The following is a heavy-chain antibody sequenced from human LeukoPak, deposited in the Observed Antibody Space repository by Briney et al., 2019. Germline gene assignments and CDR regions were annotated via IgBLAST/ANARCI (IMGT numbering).Heavy chain of an antibody. J-gene: IGHJ4*02. V-gene: IGHV3-15*01. D-gene: IGHD3-10*01. CDR2: IKSKTDGETR. Sequence: NPGGSLRLSCAASGFTFSNAWMSWVRQAPGKGLEWVGRIKSKTDGETRDYAAPVKGRFTISRDDSKNTLYLQVNSLKSEDTAVYYCTTGLEWFGELGYWGQGTLVTVSS. CDR1: GFTFSNAW. CDR3: TTGLEWFGELGY.